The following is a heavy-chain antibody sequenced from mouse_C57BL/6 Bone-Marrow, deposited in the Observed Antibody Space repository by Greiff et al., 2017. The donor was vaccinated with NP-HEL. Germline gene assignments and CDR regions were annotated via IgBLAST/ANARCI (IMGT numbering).Heavy chain of an antibody. CDR1: GYTFTDYY. Sequence: EVQLQQSGPVLVKPGASVKMSCKASGYTFTDYYMNWVKQSHGKSLEWIGVLNPYNGGTSYNQKFKGKATLTVDKSSSTAYMELNSLTSEDSAVYYCARGRWLLPSWFAYWGQGTLVTVSA. J-gene: IGHJ3*01. V-gene: IGHV1-19*01. D-gene: IGHD2-3*01. CDR2: LNPYNGGT. CDR3: ARGRWLLPSWFAY.